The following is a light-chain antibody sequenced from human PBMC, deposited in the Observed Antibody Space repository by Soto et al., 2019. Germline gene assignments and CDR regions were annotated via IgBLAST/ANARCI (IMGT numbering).Light chain of an antibody. J-gene: IGKJ4*01. CDR3: QQRSNWPPLT. CDR1: QNVSRF. V-gene: IGKV3-11*01. CDR2: DAS. Sequence: EIVLTQSPATLSLSPGERATLSCRANQNVSRFLAWYQRRPGQAPRLLIYDASNRASDIPARFSGSGSGTDFTLTISSLEPEDSAVYYCQQRSNWPPLTFGGGTKVEIK.